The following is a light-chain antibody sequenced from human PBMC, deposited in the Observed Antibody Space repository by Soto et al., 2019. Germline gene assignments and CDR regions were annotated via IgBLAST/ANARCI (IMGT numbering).Light chain of an antibody. V-gene: IGLV2-14*03. CDR2: NVY. Sequence: QSVLTQPASVSGSPGQSITISCTGTSSDVGGYNFVSWYQQHPGKAPKLMLYNVYDRPSGISHRFSSSRSGNTASLTISGLQAEDEAHYYCNSYTSSSTLVFGGGTKVTVL. CDR3: NSYTSSSTLV. CDR1: SSDVGGYNF. J-gene: IGLJ2*01.